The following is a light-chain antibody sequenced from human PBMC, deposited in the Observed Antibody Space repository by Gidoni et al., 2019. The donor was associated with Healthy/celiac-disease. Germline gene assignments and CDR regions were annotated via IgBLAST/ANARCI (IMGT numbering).Light chain of an antibody. CDR3: QQYYSTPRT. Sequence: DIVMTQSPDSLAVSLGERATINCKSSQSVLYSSNNKNYLAWYQQKPGQPPKLLIYWASTRESGVPNRFSGSGSGTDFTLTISSMKAEDVAVDDCQQYYSTPRTFGQETKVEIK. V-gene: IGKV4-1*01. CDR2: WAS. J-gene: IGKJ1*01. CDR1: QSVLYSSNNKNY.